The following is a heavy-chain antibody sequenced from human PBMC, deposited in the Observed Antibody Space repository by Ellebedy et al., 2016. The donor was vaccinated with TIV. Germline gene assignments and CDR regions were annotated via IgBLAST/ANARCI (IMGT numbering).Heavy chain of an antibody. V-gene: IGHV3-23*01. Sequence: GGSLRLSCAASGFTFSNAWMSWVRQAPGKGLEWVSAISGSGGSTYYADSVKGRFTIPRDNSKNMLYLQMNSLRAEDTAVYYCASLSSTSHEYYYYGMDVWGQGTTVTVSS. D-gene: IGHD2-2*01. CDR1: GFTFSNAW. CDR2: ISGSGGST. J-gene: IGHJ6*02. CDR3: ASLSSTSHEYYYYGMDV.